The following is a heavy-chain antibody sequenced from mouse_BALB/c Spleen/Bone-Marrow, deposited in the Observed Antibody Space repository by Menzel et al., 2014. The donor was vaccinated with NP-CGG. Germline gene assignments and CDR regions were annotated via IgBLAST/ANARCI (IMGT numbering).Heavy chain of an antibody. J-gene: IGHJ2*02. V-gene: IGHV4-2*02. CDR3: PELHYYPYFAS. CDR1: GFDFSGYW. Sequence: VKLMQSGGGLVQSGGSLILSCAASGFDFSGYWMSWAWQAPGKGQEWIGEINPGSSTINYTPSLKDKFIISRDNAKKTLYLQINKVRSDDKGLCYRPELHYYPYFASCGQGTSLTISS. D-gene: IGHD1-1*01. CDR2: INPGSSTI.